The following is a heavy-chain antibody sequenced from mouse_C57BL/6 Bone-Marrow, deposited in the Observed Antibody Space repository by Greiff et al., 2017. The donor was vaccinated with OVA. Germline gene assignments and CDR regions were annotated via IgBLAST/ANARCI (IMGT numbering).Heavy chain of an antibody. Sequence: VQLQQSGAELARPGASVKMSCKASGYTFTSYTMHWVKQWPGQGLEWIGYINPSSGYTKYNQKFKDKATLTADKSSSTAYMQLSSLTSEDSAVYYCARGNYVAMDYWGQGTSVTVSS. CDR1: GYTFTSYT. V-gene: IGHV1-4*01. CDR2: INPSSGYT. J-gene: IGHJ4*01. CDR3: ARGNYVAMDY. D-gene: IGHD2-1*01.